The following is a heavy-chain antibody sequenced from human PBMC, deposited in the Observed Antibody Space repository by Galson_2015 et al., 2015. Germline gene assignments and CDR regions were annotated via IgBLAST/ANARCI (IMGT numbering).Heavy chain of an antibody. Sequence: SVKVSCKASGYTFTGYYMYWVRQAPGQGLEWMGWINPNSGGTKYAQKFQGWVTMTRDTSISTAYMELSRLRSDDTAVYYCARDWLLAAAGYGLDYWGQGTLLTVSS. CDR3: ARDWLLAAAGYGLDY. D-gene: IGHD6-13*01. CDR1: GYTFTGYY. J-gene: IGHJ4*02. V-gene: IGHV1-2*04. CDR2: INPNSGGT.